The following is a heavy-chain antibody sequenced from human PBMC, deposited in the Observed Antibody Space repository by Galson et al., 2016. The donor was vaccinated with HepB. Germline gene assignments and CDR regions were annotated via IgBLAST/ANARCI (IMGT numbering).Heavy chain of an antibody. CDR1: GFTFYNYA. V-gene: IGHV3-23*01. Sequence: SLRLSCAASGFTFYNYAMSWVRQAPGKGLEGVSSISGSGGSTYYADSVKGRFTVSRDNSKNTLYLQMNDLRAEDTAVYYCAKGRSLSAAVSIWFDPWGQGTLVTVSS. CDR2: ISGSGGST. D-gene: IGHD6-13*01. CDR3: AKGRSLSAAVSIWFDP. J-gene: IGHJ5*02.